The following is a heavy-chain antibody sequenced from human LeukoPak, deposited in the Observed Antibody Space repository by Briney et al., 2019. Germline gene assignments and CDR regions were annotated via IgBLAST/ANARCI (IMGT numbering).Heavy chain of an antibody. V-gene: IGHV6-1*01. D-gene: IGHD2-2*01. J-gene: IGHJ4*02. CDR1: GDSGSSAA. CDR2: TYYRSKWYN. Sequence: SRTLSLTCAISGDSGSSAAWNWIRPSPSRGLEWLGRTYYRSKWYNDYAVSVKSRITSNPDTSKNQFSLQLNSVTPEDTAVYYCARGGIGYCTSSSCYFDYWGQGTLVTVSS. CDR3: ARGGIGYCTSSSCYFDY.